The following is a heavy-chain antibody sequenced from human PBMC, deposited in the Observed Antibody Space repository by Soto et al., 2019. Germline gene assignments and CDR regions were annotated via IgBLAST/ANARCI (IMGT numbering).Heavy chain of an antibody. Sequence: ASVKVSCKASGYTFTSYDINWVRQATGQGLEWMGWMNPNSGNTGYAQKFQGSVTMTRNTSISTAYMELSSLRSEDTAVYYCARRRGSSSRTTPSWFDPWGQGTLVTVSS. CDR3: ARRRGSSSRTTPSWFDP. CDR2: MNPNSGNT. D-gene: IGHD6-13*01. J-gene: IGHJ5*02. V-gene: IGHV1-8*01. CDR1: GYTFTSYD.